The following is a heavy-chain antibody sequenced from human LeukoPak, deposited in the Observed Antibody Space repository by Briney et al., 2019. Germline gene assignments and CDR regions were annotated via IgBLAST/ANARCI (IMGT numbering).Heavy chain of an antibody. CDR1: GGSISSGDYY. J-gene: IGHJ3*02. V-gene: IGHV4-30-4*01. CDR2: IYYSGST. Sequence: SETLSLTCTVSGGSISSGDYYWSWIRQPPGKGLEWIGYIYYSGSTHYNPSLKSRVTISVDTSKNQFSLKLSSVTAADTAVYYCARSQYYGDFEGAFDIWGQGTMVTVSS. CDR3: ARSQYYGDFEGAFDI. D-gene: IGHD4-17*01.